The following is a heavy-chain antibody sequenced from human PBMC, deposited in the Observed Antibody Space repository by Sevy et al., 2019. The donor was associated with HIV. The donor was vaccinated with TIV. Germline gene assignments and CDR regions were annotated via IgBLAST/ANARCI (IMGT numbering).Heavy chain of an antibody. Sequence: SETLSLTCAVYGGSFSSYYWSWIRQPPGKGLEWIGEINHSGSTNYNPSLKSRVTISIDTSKNQFSLNLSSVTAADTAVFYCARGREVARPFGYFDLWGRRTLVTVSS. V-gene: IGHV4-34*01. J-gene: IGHJ2*01. CDR1: GGSFSSYY. CDR2: INHSGST. D-gene: IGHD6-6*01. CDR3: ARGREVARPFGYFDL.